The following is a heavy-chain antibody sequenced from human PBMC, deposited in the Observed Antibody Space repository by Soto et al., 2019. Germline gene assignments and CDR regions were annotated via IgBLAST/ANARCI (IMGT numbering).Heavy chain of an antibody. CDR1: GFSLSTSGVG. V-gene: IGHV2-5*02. Sequence: QITLKESGPTLVKPTQTLTLTCTFSGFSLSTSGVGVGWIRQPPGKALEWLALIYWDDDKRYSPSLKSRLTIPKDPSKNQVVLTMTNMDPVDTATYYCAHGRIRDWYFDLWGRGTLVTVSS. CDR2: IYWDDDK. J-gene: IGHJ2*01. CDR3: AHGRIRDWYFDL.